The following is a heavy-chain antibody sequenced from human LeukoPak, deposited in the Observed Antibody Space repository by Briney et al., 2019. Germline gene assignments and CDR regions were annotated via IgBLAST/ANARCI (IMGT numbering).Heavy chain of an antibody. CDR3: ARDRIAVAAKYYFDY. CDR1: GGTFSSYA. CDR2: IIPIFGTA. V-gene: IGHV1-69*01. J-gene: IGHJ4*02. Sequence: ASVKVSCTASGGTFSSYAISWVRQAPGQGLEWMGGIIPIFGTANYAQKFQGRVTITADESTSTAYMELSSLRSEDTAVYYCARDRIAVAAKYYFDYWGQGTLVTVSS. D-gene: IGHD6-19*01.